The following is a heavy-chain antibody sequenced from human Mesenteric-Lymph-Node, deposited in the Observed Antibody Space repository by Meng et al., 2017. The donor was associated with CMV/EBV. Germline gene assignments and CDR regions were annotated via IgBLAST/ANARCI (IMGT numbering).Heavy chain of an antibody. J-gene: IGHJ5*02. CDR3: ARPFPSWQSPRLDPFGA. CDR1: GDPISSFYY. V-gene: IGHV4-39*01. D-gene: IGHD6-19*01. CDR2: VHYTGST. Sequence: QLQRPEAGPGQVKPSETLSLTCTVSGDPISSFYYWGWIRQPPGRGLEWIGSVHYTGSTYYSPSLKSRVTVSVDTSKNQFSLRLTSVTAADTAVYYCARPFPSWQSPRLDPFGAWGQGTLVTVSS.